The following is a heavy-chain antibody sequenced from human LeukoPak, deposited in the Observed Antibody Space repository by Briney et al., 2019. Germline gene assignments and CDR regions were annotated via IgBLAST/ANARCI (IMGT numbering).Heavy chain of an antibody. CDR1: GFTFSSYG. Sequence: GGTLRLSCAASGFTFSSYGMSWVRQAPGKGLEWVSVISGSGGSTYYADSVKGRFTISRDNYNNTLHLQMNRLTDEDTAVYYCAKDRGWFEMTPYSSDYWGQGTLVNVFS. CDR2: ISGSGGST. J-gene: IGHJ4*02. CDR3: AKDRGWFEMTPYSSDY. D-gene: IGHD3-10*01. V-gene: IGHV3-23*01.